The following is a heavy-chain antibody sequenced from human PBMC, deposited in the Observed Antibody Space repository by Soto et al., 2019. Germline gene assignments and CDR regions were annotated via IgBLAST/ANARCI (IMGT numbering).Heavy chain of an antibody. V-gene: IGHV3-74*03. CDR2: INSDGSST. CDR3: ASGRTYYYYGMDV. CDR1: GFTFSSHW. J-gene: IGHJ6*02. Sequence: EVQLVESGGGLVQPGGSLRLSCAASGFTFSSHWMHWVRQVPGKGPVWVSRINSDGSSTTYADSVKGRFTISRDNAMNTLYLQMNSLRDEDAAVYYCASGRTYYYYGMDVWGQGTTVTVS.